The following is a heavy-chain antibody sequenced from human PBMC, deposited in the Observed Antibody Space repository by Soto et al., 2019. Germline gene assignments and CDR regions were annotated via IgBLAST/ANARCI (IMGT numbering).Heavy chain of an antibody. V-gene: IGHV4-31*03. D-gene: IGHD2-2*01. J-gene: IGHJ4*02. CDR2: IYYSGST. Sequence: SETLSLACTVSGGSISSGGYYWSWIRQHPGKGLEWIGYIYYSGSTYYNPSLKSRVTISVDTSKNQFSLKLSSVTAADTAVYYCARETTSRFLDYWGQGTLVTVSS. CDR3: ARETTSRFLDY. CDR1: GGSISSGGYY.